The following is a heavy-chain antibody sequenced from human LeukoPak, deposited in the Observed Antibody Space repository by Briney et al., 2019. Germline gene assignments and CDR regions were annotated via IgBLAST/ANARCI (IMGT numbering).Heavy chain of an antibody. Sequence: PGGSLRLSCAASGFTFSSYAMSWVRQAPGKGLEWVSAISGSGGSTYYADSVKGRFTISRDNSKNTLYLQMNSLRAEDTAVYYCAKDRMYSSSWLSPYFDYWGQGTLVTVSS. CDR3: AKDRMYSSSWLSPYFDY. CDR1: GFTFSSYA. D-gene: IGHD6-13*01. V-gene: IGHV3-23*01. CDR2: ISGSGGST. J-gene: IGHJ4*02.